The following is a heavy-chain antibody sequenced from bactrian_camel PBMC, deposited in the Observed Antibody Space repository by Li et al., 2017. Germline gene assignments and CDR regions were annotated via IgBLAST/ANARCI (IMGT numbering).Heavy chain of an antibody. V-gene: IGHV3S1*01. CDR1: GFTFSSYW. Sequence: LVQPGGSLRLSCEASGFTFSSYWMYWARQAPGKGLEWVSSIEDGGGKTVYKESVKGRFTISRDNAKSTLWLQMDSLKPEDAAMYYCAASQAYCGCNVAAYNYWGQGTQVTVS. D-gene: IGHD2*01. CDR2: IEDGGGKT. CDR3: AASQAYCGCNVAAYNY. J-gene: IGHJ4*01.